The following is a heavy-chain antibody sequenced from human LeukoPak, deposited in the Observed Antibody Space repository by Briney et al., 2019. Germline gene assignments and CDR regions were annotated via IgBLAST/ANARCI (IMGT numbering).Heavy chain of an antibody. CDR2: ISGSGGST. J-gene: IGHJ4*02. D-gene: IGHD3-9*01. Sequence: GGSLRLSCAASGFTFSSYAMSWVRQAPGKGLEWVSAISGSGGSTYYADSVKGRFTISRDNSKNTLYLQMNSLRAEDTAVYYCAHSLRYFDWLFQPFDYWGQGTLVTGSS. CDR3: AHSLRYFDWLFQPFDY. CDR1: GFTFSSYA. V-gene: IGHV3-23*01.